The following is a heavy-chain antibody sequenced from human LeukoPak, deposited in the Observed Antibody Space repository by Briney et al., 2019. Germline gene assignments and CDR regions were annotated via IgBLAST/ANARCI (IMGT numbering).Heavy chain of an antibody. Sequence: GGSLRLSCAASGFTFSSYAMSWVRQAPGKGLEWVSAISGSGGSTYYADSVKGRFTISRDNPKNTLYLQMNSLRAEDTAVYYCATVRGQWELTLLYYFDYWGQGTLVTVSS. V-gene: IGHV3-23*01. CDR1: GFTFSSYA. CDR3: ATVRGQWELTLLYYFDY. CDR2: ISGSGGST. D-gene: IGHD1-26*01. J-gene: IGHJ4*02.